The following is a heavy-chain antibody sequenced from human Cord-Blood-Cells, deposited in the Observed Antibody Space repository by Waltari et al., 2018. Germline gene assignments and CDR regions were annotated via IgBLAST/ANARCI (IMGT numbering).Heavy chain of an antibody. CDR3: ARRGIVGATEWGFDY. Sequence: WVRQMPGKGLEWMGIIYPGDSDTRCSPSFQGQVTISADKSISTAYLQWSSLKASDTAMYYCARRGIVGATEWGFDYWGQGTLVTVSS. V-gene: IGHV5-51*01. J-gene: IGHJ4*02. CDR2: IYPGDSDT. D-gene: IGHD1-26*01.